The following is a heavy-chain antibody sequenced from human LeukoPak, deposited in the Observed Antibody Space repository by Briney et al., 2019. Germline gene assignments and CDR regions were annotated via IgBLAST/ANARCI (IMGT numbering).Heavy chain of an antibody. CDR3: ARELSYYYDSSGRFPSYYYYGMDV. V-gene: IGHV3-30-3*01. CDR1: GFTFSSYA. J-gene: IGHJ6*02. D-gene: IGHD3-22*01. Sequence: PGRSLRLSCAASGFTFSSYAMHWVRQAPGKGLEWVAVISYDGSNKYYADSVKGRFTISRDNSKNTLYLQMNSLRAEDTAVYYCARELSYYYDSSGRFPSYYYYGMDVWGQGTTVTVSS. CDR2: ISYDGSNK.